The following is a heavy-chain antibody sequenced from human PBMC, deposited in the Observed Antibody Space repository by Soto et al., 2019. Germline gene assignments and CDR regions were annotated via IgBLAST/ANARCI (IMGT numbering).Heavy chain of an antibody. J-gene: IGHJ2*01. CDR1: GFTFSSYG. CDR2: ISYDGSNK. Sequence: QAQLVESGGGVVQPGRSLRLSCAASGFTFSSYGMHWVRQAPGKGLEWVAVISYDGSNKYYADSVKGRFTISRDNSKNTLYLQMNSLRAEDTAVYYCAKDPGGIVAGWYFDLWGRGTLVTVSS. CDR3: AKDPGGIVAGWYFDL. D-gene: IGHD3-22*01. V-gene: IGHV3-30*18.